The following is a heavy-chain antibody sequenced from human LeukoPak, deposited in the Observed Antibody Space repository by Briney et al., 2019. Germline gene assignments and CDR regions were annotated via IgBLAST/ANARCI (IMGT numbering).Heavy chain of an antibody. D-gene: IGHD3-10*01. Sequence: SETLSLTCTVSVGSISSYYWSWIRQPPGKGLEWIGYIYYSGSTNYNPSRKSRVTISVDTFKNQFSLKLSSVTAADTAVYYCASVLGIWFGESEWGQGTLVTVSS. CDR3: ASVLGIWFGESE. CDR1: VGSISSYY. V-gene: IGHV4-59*01. CDR2: IYYSGST. J-gene: IGHJ4*02.